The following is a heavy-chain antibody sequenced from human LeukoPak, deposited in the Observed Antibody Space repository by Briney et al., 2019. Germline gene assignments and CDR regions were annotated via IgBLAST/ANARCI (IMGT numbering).Heavy chain of an antibody. V-gene: IGHV3-53*04. J-gene: IGHJ4*02. D-gene: IGHD5-18*01. CDR2: IFSGGTT. CDR3: ARGVLGYSYGFDC. CDR1: GFTVSSNY. Sequence: GGSLRLSCAASGFTVSSNYMSWIRQAPGKGLEWVSDIFSGGTTYYADSVKGRFTISRHNSENTLYLQMNSLRGEDTAVYYCARGVLGYSYGFDCWGQGTLVTVSS.